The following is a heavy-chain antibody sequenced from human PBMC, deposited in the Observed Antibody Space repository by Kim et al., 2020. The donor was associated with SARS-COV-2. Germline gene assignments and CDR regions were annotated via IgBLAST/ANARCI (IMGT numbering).Heavy chain of an antibody. Sequence: TIYAQKFQGRVTMTEDTSTDTAYMELSSLRSEDTAVYYCATGKSGHPKGYWGQGTLVTVSS. V-gene: IGHV1-24*01. CDR3: ATGKSGHPKGY. CDR2: T. J-gene: IGHJ4*02. D-gene: IGHD6-25*01.